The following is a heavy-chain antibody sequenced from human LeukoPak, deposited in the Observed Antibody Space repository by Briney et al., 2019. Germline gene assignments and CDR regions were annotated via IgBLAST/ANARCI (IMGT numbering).Heavy chain of an antibody. V-gene: IGHV1-2*02. CDR3: ARPLGVIADYYYAMDV. CDR2: INPNSGGT. CDR1: GYTFSAYY. J-gene: IGHJ6*02. Sequence: ASVKVSCKASGYTFSAYYIHWVRQAPGQGLEWMGWINPNSGGTNYAQKFQGRVTMTRDTSINTAYMELSRLRSDDTAVYYCARPLGVIADYYYAMDVWGQGTTVTVSS. D-gene: IGHD2/OR15-2a*01.